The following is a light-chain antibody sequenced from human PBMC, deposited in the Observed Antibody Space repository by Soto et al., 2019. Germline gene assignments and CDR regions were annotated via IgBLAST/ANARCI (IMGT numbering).Light chain of an antibody. CDR2: AAS. CDR1: QDISTW. V-gene: IGKV1-12*01. CDR3: QQANSFPRT. J-gene: IGKJ1*01. Sequence: DIQMTQSPSSVSASVVDRVTITGRASQDISTWLAWYQQKPGKAPKLLIYAASTLHIGVPSRFSGSGSGTDFTLTISSLQPEDFATYYCQQANSFPRTFGQGTKVDI.